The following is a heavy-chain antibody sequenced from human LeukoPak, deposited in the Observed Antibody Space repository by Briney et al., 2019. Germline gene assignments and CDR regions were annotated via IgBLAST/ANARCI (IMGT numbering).Heavy chain of an antibody. CDR1: GFTFSSYA. CDR3: ALPSCGGDCFSG. CDR2: ISGSGGST. Sequence: GGSLRLSCAASGFTFSSYAMSWVRQAPGKGLEWVSAISGSGGSTYYADSVKGRFSISRDNAKNTLYLQMNSLRAEDTAVYYCALPSCGGDCFSGWGQGTLVTVSS. V-gene: IGHV3-23*01. J-gene: IGHJ4*02. D-gene: IGHD2-21*02.